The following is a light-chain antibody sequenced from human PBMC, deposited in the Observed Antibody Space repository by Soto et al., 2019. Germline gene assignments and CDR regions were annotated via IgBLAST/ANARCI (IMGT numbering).Light chain of an antibody. CDR2: GAS. CDR1: ESVSTN. CDR3: QQYRTSPPTWT. J-gene: IGKJ1*01. Sequence: EVVMTQSPATLSVSPGERATLSCRASESVSTNLAWYQQRPGQAPRLVIYGASTRATGIPARFSGSGSGTDFTLTISRLEPEDFAVYYCQQYRTSPPTWTFGQGTKVDIK. V-gene: IGKV3-15*01.